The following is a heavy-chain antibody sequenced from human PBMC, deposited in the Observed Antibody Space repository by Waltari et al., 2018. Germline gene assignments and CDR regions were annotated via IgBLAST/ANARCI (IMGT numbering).Heavy chain of an antibody. CDR1: GYTLTELS. J-gene: IGHJ4*02. CDR3: ATGGDDY. Sequence: QVQLVQSGAEVKKPGASVKVSCKVSGYTLTELSMHWVRQAPGKGLEWMGGLDPEDGETIYAQKFQGRVTITADTSTDTAYMELSSLRSEDTAVYYCATGGDDYWGQGTLVTVSS. V-gene: IGHV1-24*01. CDR2: LDPEDGET. D-gene: IGHD3-16*01.